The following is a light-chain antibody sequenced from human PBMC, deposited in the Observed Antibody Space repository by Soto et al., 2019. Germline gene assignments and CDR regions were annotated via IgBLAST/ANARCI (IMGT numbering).Light chain of an antibody. V-gene: IGKV1-12*01. CDR3: QQANSFTIT. CDR1: QGISTW. Sequence: EIQMTQSPSSVSASVRDRVTITCRASQGISTWLAWYQKKAGKAPNLLIYGASNLHSGVPSRFSGSGSGTNFTLTISRLQTEDFATYYCQQANSFTITFGQGTRVEIK. J-gene: IGKJ5*01. CDR2: GAS.